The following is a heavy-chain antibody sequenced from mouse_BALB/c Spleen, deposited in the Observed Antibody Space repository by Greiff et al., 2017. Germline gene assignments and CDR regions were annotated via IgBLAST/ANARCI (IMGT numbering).Heavy chain of an antibody. Sequence: EVQLEESGGGLVQPGGSLKLSCAASGFTFSSYGMSWVRQTPDKRLELVATINSNGGSTYYPDSVKGRFTISRDNAKNTLYLQMSSLKSEDTAMYYCARDGRGTWFAYWGQGTLVTVSA. CDR3: ARDGRGTWFAY. V-gene: IGHV5-6-3*01. J-gene: IGHJ3*01. CDR1: GFTFSSYG. CDR2: INSNGGST. D-gene: IGHD3-3*01.